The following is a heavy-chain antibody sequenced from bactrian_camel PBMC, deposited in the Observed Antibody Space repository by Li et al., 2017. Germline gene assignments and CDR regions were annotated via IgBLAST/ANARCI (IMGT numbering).Heavy chain of an antibody. CDR1: GFTSNTYC. Sequence: QVQLVESGGGSVQAGGSLRLSCAVSGFTSNTYCMGWFRQAPGKEREGVATVDSTGNANYAESVKGRFTITKDKDKNTLHLQMNSLKPGDTAMYYCAVRLNSGCPLLAKDFPYWGQGTQVTVS. D-gene: IGHD1*01. CDR3: AVRLNSGCPLLAKDFPY. CDR2: VDSTGNA. V-gene: IGHV3S55*01. J-gene: IGHJ6*01.